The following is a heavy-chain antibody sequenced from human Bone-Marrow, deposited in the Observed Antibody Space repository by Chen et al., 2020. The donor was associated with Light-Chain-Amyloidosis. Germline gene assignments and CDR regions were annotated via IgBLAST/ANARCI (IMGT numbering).Heavy chain of an antibody. J-gene: IGHJ4*02. CDR3: ARVGSDYYDNRGFYPLDY. V-gene: IGHV4-4*02. D-gene: IGHD3-22*01. Sequence: QVQLQESGPGLVKPSGTLSLTCTVSGGSISSGKWWSWVRQSPGKGLEWIGEVYHNGGTNYNPSLKNRVTIFVDNSKNQFSLQLTSVTAADTAVYFCARVGSDYYDNRGFYPLDYWGQGTLVTVSS. CDR1: GGSISSGKW. CDR2: VYHNGGT.